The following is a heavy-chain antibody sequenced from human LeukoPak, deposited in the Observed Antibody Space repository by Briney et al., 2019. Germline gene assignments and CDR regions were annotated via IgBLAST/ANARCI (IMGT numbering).Heavy chain of an antibody. CDR2: FDPEDGET. CDR1: GSTLTELS. J-gene: IGHJ5*02. Sequence: ASVKVSCKVSGSTLTELSMHWVRQAPGKGLEWIGGFDPEDGETIYAQKFQGRVTMTEDTSTDTAYMELSSLRSEDTAVYYCATGVPYDSQYYWFDPWGQGTLVTVSS. V-gene: IGHV1-24*01. D-gene: IGHD3-22*01. CDR3: ATGVPYDSQYYWFDP.